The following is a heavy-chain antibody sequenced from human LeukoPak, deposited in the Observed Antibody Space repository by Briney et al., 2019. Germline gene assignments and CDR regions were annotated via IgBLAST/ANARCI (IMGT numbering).Heavy chain of an antibody. CDR3: ARVHAWGSYPALMNY. V-gene: IGHV3-7*01. CDR1: GFTFSSYW. Sequence: GGSLRLSCAASGFTFSSYWMSWVRQAPGKGLEWVANIKQDGSEKYYVDSVKGRFTISRDNTKNSLYLQMNSLRVEDTAVYYCARVHAWGSYPALMNYWGQGTLVTVSS. CDR2: IKQDGSEK. D-gene: IGHD3-16*02. J-gene: IGHJ4*02.